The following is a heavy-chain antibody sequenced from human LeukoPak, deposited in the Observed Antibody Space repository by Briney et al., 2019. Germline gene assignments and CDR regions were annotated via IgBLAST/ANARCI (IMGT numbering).Heavy chain of an antibody. CDR2: LKSDGSSR. Sequence: GGSLRLSCEASGFTFSSYWMHWVRQTPGRGLVWVSSLKSDGSSRTYVDSVKGRFTISRDNTKNTLYLQMSSLIAADTAVYYCTRGGSYGDFWGQGTLVTVSS. D-gene: IGHD3-16*01. V-gene: IGHV3-74*01. CDR3: TRGGSYGDF. CDR1: GFTFSSYW. J-gene: IGHJ4*02.